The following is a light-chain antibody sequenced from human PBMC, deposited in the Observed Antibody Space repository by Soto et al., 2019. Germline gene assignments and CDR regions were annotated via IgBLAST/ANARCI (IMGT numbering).Light chain of an antibody. CDR1: QSVSSSY. CDR2: GAS. V-gene: IGKV3-20*01. J-gene: IGKJ5*01. CDR3: QQYGSSPA. Sequence: EIVMTQSPATLTVSPGERATLSCRASQSVSSSYLAWYQQKPGQAPRLLIYGASSRATGIPDRFTGGGSGTDFTLTISRLEPEDFAVYYCQQYGSSPAFGQGTRLEIK.